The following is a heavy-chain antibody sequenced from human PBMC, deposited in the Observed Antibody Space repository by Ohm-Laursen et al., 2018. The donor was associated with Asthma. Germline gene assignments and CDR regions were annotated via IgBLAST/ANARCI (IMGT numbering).Heavy chain of an antibody. V-gene: IGHV1-3*01. CDR3: ARDGHSSSWRNPYFDY. Sequence: ASVKVSCQASGYTFTSYAMHWVRQAPGQRLEWMGWINAGNGNTKYSQKFQGRVTITRDTSASTAYMELSSLRSEDTAVYYCARDGHSSSWRNPYFDYWGQGTLVTVSS. CDR1: GYTFTSYA. J-gene: IGHJ4*02. D-gene: IGHD6-13*01. CDR2: INAGNGNT.